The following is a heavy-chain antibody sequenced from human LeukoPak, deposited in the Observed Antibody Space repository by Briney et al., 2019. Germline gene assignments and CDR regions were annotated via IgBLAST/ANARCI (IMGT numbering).Heavy chain of an antibody. J-gene: IGHJ4*02. D-gene: IGHD6-13*01. Sequence: PGGSLRLSCAASGFTFSSCWMTWVRQTPGKGLEWVANIKEDGSEKYYVDSMKGRFTISRDNAKNSLYLQMNNLRAEDTAVYYCARGSIIAAAGTGDSGYFDYWGQGTLVTVSS. V-gene: IGHV3-7*03. CDR2: IKEDGSEK. CDR1: GFTFSSCW. CDR3: ARGSIIAAAGTGDSGYFDY.